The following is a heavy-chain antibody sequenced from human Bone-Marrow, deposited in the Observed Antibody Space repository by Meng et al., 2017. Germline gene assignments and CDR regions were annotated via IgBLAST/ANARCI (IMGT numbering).Heavy chain of an antibody. J-gene: IGHJ6*02. D-gene: IGHD3-22*01. Sequence: GESLKISCAASGFTFSSYAMSWVRQAPGKGLEWVSAISGSGGSTYYADSVKGRFTISRDNSKNTLYLQMNSLRAEDTAVYYCASTNSAKYYYDSSGYFVYYYGMDVWGQGNTV. CDR3: ASTNSAKYYYDSSGYFVYYYGMDV. CDR2: ISGSGGST. CDR1: GFTFSSYA. V-gene: IGHV3-23*01.